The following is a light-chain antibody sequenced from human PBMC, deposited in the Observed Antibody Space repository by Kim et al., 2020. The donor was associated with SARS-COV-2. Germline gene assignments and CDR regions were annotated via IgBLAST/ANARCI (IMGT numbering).Light chain of an antibody. CDR2: HDN. CDR1: RLGEKY. CDR3: QARDCTVV. J-gene: IGLJ3*02. Sequence: SYELTQPPSVSVSPGQTASITCSGDRLGEKYSSWYQHKPGQSPVLVIYHDNKRPSGIPDRFSVSNYGITATLPIRGTQAMDEVGYYCQARDCTVVFGGGT. V-gene: IGLV3-1*01.